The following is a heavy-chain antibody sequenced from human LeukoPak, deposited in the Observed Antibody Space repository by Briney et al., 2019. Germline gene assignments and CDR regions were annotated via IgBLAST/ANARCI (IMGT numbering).Heavy chain of an antibody. D-gene: IGHD3-22*01. J-gene: IGHJ4*02. CDR3: ARGRHYYDSSGYLDYFDY. CDR1: GFTVSSNE. V-gene: IGHV3-21*01. CDR2: ISSSSSYI. Sequence: GGSLRLSCAASGFTVSSNEMSWVRQAPGKGLEWVSSISSSSSYIYYADSVKGRFTISRDNAKNSLYLQMNSLRAEDTAVYYCARGRHYYDSSGYLDYFDYWGQGTLVTVSS.